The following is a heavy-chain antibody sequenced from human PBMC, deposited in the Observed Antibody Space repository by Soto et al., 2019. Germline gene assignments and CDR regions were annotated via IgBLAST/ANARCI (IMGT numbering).Heavy chain of an antibody. CDR3: ANTVTDYYYYGMDV. Sequence: GGSLRLSCAASGFTFSSYAMSWVRQAPGKGLEWVSAISGSGGSTYYADSVKGRFTISRDNSKNTLYLQMNSLRAEDTAVYYCANTVTDYYYYGMDVWGQGTTVTVSS. CDR2: ISGSGGST. D-gene: IGHD4-17*01. V-gene: IGHV3-23*01. CDR1: GFTFSSYA. J-gene: IGHJ6*02.